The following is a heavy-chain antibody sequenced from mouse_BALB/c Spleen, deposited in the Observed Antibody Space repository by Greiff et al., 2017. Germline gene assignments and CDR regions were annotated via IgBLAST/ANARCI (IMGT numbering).Heavy chain of an antibody. D-gene: IGHD2-1*01. J-gene: IGHJ2*01. V-gene: IGHV1-82*01. CDR2: IYPGDGDT. CDR1: GYAFSSSW. Sequence: QVQLQQSGPELVKPGASVKISCKASGYAFSSSWMNWVKQRPGQGLEWIGRIYPGDGDTNYNGKFKGKATLTADKSSSTAYMQLSSLTSVDSAVYFCARGGYGNYYFDYWGQGTTLTVSS. CDR3: ARGGYGNYYFDY.